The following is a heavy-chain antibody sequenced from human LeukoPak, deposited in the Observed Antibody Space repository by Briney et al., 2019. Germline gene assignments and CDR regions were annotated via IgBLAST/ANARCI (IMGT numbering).Heavy chain of an antibody. CDR1: GGSISSSSYY. Sequence: SETLSLTCTVCGGSISSSSYYCGWIRQPPGKGLEWIGSIYYSGSTYYNPSLKSRVTISVDTSKNQFSLKLSSVTAADTAVYYCARRGGAIDYWGQGTLVTVSS. V-gene: IGHV4-39*01. CDR3: ARRGGAIDY. J-gene: IGHJ4*02. CDR2: IYYSGST. D-gene: IGHD1-26*01.